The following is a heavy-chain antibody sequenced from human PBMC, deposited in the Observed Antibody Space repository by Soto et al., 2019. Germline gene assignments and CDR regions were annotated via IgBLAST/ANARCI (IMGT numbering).Heavy chain of an antibody. CDR1: GGSISSGDYY. J-gene: IGHJ6*02. CDR2: IYYSGST. D-gene: IGHD2-2*01. Sequence: QVQLQESGPGLVKPSQTLSLTCTVSGGSISSGDYYWSWIRQPPGKGLEWIGYIYYSGSTYYNPSLKRRVTISVDTSKTQCSLKLSSVTAADTAVYYCARDRGYCISTSCYYYYGMDVWGQGTTVTVSS. CDR3: ARDRGYCISTSCYYYYGMDV. V-gene: IGHV4-30-4*01.